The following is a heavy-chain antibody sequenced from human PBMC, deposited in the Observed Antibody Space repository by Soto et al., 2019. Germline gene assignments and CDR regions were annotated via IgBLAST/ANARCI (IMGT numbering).Heavy chain of an antibody. CDR1: GGSVSSGSYY. D-gene: IGHD6-19*01. J-gene: IGHJ5*02. V-gene: IGHV4-61*01. CDR3: ARYSSGWNNWFDP. Sequence: SETLSLTCTVSGGSVSSGSYYWSWIRQPPGKGLEWIGYIYYSGSTNYNPSLKSRVTMSVDTSKNQFSLKLSSVTAADTAMYYCARYSSGWNNWFDPWGLGTLVTVSS. CDR2: IYYSGST.